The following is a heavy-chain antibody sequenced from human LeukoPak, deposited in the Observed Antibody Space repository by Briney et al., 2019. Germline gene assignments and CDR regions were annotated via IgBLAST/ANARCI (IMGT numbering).Heavy chain of an antibody. CDR1: GYTFTAYY. CDR3: ARLVAGIAAAGTRYFDY. J-gene: IGHJ4*02. CDR2: INPNSGGT. V-gene: IGHV1-2*02. D-gene: IGHD6-13*01. Sequence: ASVKVSCTASGYTFTAYYMHWVRQAPGQGLEWMGWINPNSGGTNYAQKFQGRVTMTRDTSISTAYMELSRLRSDDTAVYYCARLVAGIAAAGTRYFDYWGQGTLVTVSS.